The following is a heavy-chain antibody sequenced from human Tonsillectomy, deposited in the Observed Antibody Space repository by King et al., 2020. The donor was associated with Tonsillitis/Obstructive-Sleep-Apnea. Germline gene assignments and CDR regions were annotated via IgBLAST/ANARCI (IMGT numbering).Heavy chain of an antibody. Sequence: VQLVESGGGVVQPGRSLRLPCAASGFTFSSYAMHWVRQAPGKGLEWVAVISYDGSNKYYAGSVKGRFTISRDNSKNTLYLQMNSLRAEDTAVYYCARVGKVYYDFWSGPIPSDYGMDVWGQGTTVTVSS. J-gene: IGHJ6*02. V-gene: IGHV3-30*04. CDR3: ARVGKVYYDFWSGPIPSDYGMDV. CDR2: ISYDGSNK. D-gene: IGHD3-3*01. CDR1: GFTFSSYA.